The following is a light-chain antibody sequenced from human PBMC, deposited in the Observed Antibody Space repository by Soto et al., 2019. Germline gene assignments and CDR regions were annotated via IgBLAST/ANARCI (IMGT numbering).Light chain of an antibody. CDR2: DVS. Sequence: QPVLTQPASVSGSPGQSITISCTGTSSDVGAYNYVSWYQQHPGKAPKLMIYDVSNRPSGVSNRFSGSKSGNTASLTISGLQAEDEGDYYCNSYTRSSSVVFGGGTQLTVL. CDR3: NSYTRSSSVV. V-gene: IGLV2-14*03. CDR1: SSDVGAYNY. J-gene: IGLJ2*01.